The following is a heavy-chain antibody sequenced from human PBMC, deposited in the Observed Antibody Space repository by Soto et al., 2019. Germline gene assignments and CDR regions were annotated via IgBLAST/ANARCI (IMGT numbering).Heavy chain of an antibody. J-gene: IGHJ6*02. V-gene: IGHV3-48*02. CDR2: INSGSGTT. Sequence: EEQLVESGGGLVRPGGSLRLSCAASDFTFSIYTMNWVRQAPGKGLEWLADINSGSGTTYYADSVKGRFTISRDDAQKSLFLQMSNLRDEATAVYYCARDIIVMSRTGMDVWGQGTTVIVSS. CDR1: DFTFSIYT. D-gene: IGHD3-22*01. CDR3: ARDIIVMSRTGMDV.